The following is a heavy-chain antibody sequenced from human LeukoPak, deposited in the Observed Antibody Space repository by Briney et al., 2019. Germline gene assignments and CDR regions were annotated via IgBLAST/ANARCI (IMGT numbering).Heavy chain of an antibody. V-gene: IGHV4-34*01. CDR2: INHSGRT. CDR1: GGSFSDYF. CDR3: ARDVVVVPAAIHYGMDV. Sequence: SETLSLTCAVYGGSFSDYFWGWTRQPPGKGLEWIGEINHSGRTYYNPSLKSRVTISVDTSKNQFSLNLSSVTAADTAVYYCARDVVVVPAAIHYGMDVWGQGTTVTVSS. D-gene: IGHD2-2*01. J-gene: IGHJ6*02.